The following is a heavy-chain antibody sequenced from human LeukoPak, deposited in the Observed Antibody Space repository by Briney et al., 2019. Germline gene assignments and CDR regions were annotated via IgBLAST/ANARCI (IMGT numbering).Heavy chain of an antibody. CDR3: AKLTYGSGTYGAFDY. CDR1: GFTFSSYT. V-gene: IGHV3-21*04. J-gene: IGHJ4*02. Sequence: GGSLRLSCAASGFTFSSYTMNWVRQAPGKGLEWVSSISSSSSYIYYADSVRGRFTISRDNAKNSLYLQMNSLRAEDTAVYYCAKLTYGSGTYGAFDYWGQGTLVTVST. D-gene: IGHD3-10*01. CDR2: ISSSSSYI.